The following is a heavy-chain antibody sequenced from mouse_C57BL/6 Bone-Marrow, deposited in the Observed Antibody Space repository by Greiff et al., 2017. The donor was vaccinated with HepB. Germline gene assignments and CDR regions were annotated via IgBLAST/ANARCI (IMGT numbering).Heavy chain of an antibody. J-gene: IGHJ2*01. V-gene: IGHV1-81*01. CDR1: CYTFTSYG. Sequence: VKLMESGAELARPGASVKLSCKASCYTFTSYGISWVKQRTGQGLEWIGEIYPRSGNTYYNEKFKGKATLTADKSSNTAYMELRSLTSEDSAVYFCAREGYYFDYWGQGTTLTVSS. CDR3: AREGYYFDY. CDR2: IYPRSGNT.